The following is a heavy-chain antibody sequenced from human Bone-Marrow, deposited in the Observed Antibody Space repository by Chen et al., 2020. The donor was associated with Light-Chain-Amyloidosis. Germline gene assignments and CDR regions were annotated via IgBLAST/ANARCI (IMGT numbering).Heavy chain of an antibody. V-gene: IGHV5-51*01. J-gene: IGHJ4*02. CDR3: ARRRDGYNFDY. CDR2: IYPDDSDA. Sequence: EVQLEQSGPEVKKPGESLKISCKGSGYTFPNYWIGWVRQMPGKGLAWMGVIYPDDSDASYSPSLGGQVSSSADKPITTAYRQWRSLKASDTAMYYCARRRDGYNFDYWGQGTLVTVSS. D-gene: IGHD5-12*01. CDR1: GYTFPNYW.